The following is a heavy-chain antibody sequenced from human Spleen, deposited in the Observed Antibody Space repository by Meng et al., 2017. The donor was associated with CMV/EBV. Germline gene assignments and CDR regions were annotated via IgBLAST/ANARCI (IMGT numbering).Heavy chain of an antibody. Sequence: GESLKISCAASGFTFSSYSMNWVRQAPGKGLEWVAFIRYDGSNKYYADSVKGRFTISRDNSKNTLYLQMNSLRAEDTAVYYCAKGKANYYHYYGMDVWGQGTTVTVSS. CDR2: IRYDGSNK. CDR1: GFTFSSYS. CDR3: AKGKANYYHYYGMDV. J-gene: IGHJ6*02. V-gene: IGHV3-30*02.